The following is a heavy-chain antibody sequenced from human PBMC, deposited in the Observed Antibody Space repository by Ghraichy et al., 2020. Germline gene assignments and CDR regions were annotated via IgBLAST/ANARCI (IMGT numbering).Heavy chain of an antibody. J-gene: IGHJ5*02. CDR3: ARDCTVTTPEECWFDP. CDR2: IYSGGGT. Sequence: GESLNISCAVSGFTVNNNYMSWVRQAPGKGLEWVSVIYSGGGTYYADSVKGRFTISIDNSKNTLYLQMNSLRAEDTAMYYCARDCTVTTPEECWFDPWGQGTLVTVSS. V-gene: IGHV3-66*01. D-gene: IGHD4-17*01. CDR1: GFTVNNNY.